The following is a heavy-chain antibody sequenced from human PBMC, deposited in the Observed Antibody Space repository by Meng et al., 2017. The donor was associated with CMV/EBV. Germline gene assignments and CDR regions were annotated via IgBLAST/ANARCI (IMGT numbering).Heavy chain of an antibody. V-gene: IGHV3-23*01. J-gene: IGHJ4*02. CDR3: AKSWEGCSSTSCYTTEYDY. D-gene: IGHD2-2*02. Sequence: GGSLRLSCAVSGFTFSSYAMSWVRQAPGKGLEWVSAISGSGGSTYYADSVKGRFTISRDNSKNTLYLQMNSLRAEDTAVYYCAKSWEGCSSTSCYTTEYDYWGQGTLVTVSS. CDR2: ISGSGGST. CDR1: GFTFSSYA.